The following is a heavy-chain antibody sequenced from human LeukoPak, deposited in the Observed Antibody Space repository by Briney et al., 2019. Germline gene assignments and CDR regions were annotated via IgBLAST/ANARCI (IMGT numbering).Heavy chain of an antibody. CDR3: ARAVYTRGWFDP. CDR1: GDSISSGSYY. V-gene: IGHV4-61*02. Sequence: SETLSLTCTVSGDSISSGSYYWSWIRQPAGKGLEWIGRIYTSGSTNYNPSLKSRVTISVDTSKNQFSLKLSSVTAADTAVYYCARAVYTRGWFDPWGQGTLVTVSS. D-gene: IGHD2-2*02. J-gene: IGHJ5*02. CDR2: IYTSGST.